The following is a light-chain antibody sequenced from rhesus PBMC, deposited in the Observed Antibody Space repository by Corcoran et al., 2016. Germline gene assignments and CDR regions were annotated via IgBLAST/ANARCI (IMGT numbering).Light chain of an antibody. CDR2: GAS. V-gene: IGKV3-42*01. Sequence: DIVMTQSPATLSLSPGERGTLSCRTSQSVSSKLAWYQQKPGQAPKFLIFGASRRATGIPERFSGRGSGTEFTLSSSILEPEDVGIYYCQQDYSWPLTFGGGTKVELK. CDR1: QSVSSK. J-gene: IGKJ4*01. CDR3: QQDYSWPLT.